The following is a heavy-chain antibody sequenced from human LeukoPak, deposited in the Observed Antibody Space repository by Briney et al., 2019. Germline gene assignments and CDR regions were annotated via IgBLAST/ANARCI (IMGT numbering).Heavy chain of an antibody. J-gene: IGHJ4*02. V-gene: IGHV3-7*01. CDR1: GFTFSSYW. CDR3: AGDNSWKRSSSSIFDY. Sequence: GGSLRLSCAASGFTFSSYWMSWVRQAPGKGLEWVANIKQDGSEKYYVDSVKGRFTISSDNAKNSLYLQMNSLRAEDTAVYYCAGDNSWKRSSSSIFDYWGQGTLVTVSS. D-gene: IGHD6-6*01. CDR2: IKQDGSEK.